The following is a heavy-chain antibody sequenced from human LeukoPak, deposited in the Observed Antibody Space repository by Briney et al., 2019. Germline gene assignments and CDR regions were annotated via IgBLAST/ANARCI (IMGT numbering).Heavy chain of an antibody. Sequence: PSETLSLTCTVSGGSISSGSYYWSWIRQPAGKGLEWIGRIYTSGSTNYNPSLKSLVTISVDTSKNQFSLKLSSVTAADTAVYYCAREGYGVYYYYYMDVWGKGTTVTVSS. CDR2: IYTSGST. V-gene: IGHV4-61*02. J-gene: IGHJ6*03. CDR1: GGSISSGSYY. D-gene: IGHD4-17*01. CDR3: AREGYGVYYYYYMDV.